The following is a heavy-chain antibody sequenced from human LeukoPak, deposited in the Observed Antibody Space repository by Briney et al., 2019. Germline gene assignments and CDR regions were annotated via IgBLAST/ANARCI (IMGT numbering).Heavy chain of an antibody. CDR2: IYFSGNT. V-gene: IGHV4-4*07. Sequence: PSEILSLTCTVSGGSLNPYYWSWIRQPAGKGLEWIGRIYFSGNTHYIPSLQSRVTISVDTSKNQFSLRLSSVTAADTAVYYCARTSASGGTFFDSWGQGTLVTVSP. CDR1: GGSLNPYY. CDR3: ARTSASGGTFFDS. D-gene: IGHD2-15*01. J-gene: IGHJ4*02.